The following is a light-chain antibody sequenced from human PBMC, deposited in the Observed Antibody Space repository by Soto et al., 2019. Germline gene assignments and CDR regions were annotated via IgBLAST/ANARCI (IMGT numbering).Light chain of an antibody. Sequence: EFVLTQSPGTLSLSPGNRATLSWRASQSLTSSYLAWYQQKPGQSPRLXIYGASRRATGIPDRFSGSGSGTDFTLTISRLEPGDCAVYDCQQYDASLWTFGQGTKVDIK. CDR1: QSLTSSY. V-gene: IGKV3-20*01. CDR3: QQYDASLWT. CDR2: GAS. J-gene: IGKJ1*01.